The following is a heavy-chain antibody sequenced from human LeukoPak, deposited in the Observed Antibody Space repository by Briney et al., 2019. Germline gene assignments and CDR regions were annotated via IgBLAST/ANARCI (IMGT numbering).Heavy chain of an antibody. CDR2: ISWNSGSM. V-gene: IGHV3-9*01. CDR3: AKGYSSSWYWSARLDY. CDR1: GFTFDDYA. D-gene: IGHD6-13*01. J-gene: IGHJ4*02. Sequence: GRSLRLSCAASGFTFDDYAMHWVRQAPGKGLEWVSGISWNSGSMGYADSVKGRFTISRDNAKNSLYLQMNSLRAEDTALYYCAKGYSSSWYWSARLDYWGQGTLVTVSS.